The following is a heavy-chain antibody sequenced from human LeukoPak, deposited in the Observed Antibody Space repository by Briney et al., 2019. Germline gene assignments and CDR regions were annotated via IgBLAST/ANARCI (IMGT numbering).Heavy chain of an antibody. J-gene: IGHJ4*02. Sequence: SETLSLTCTVSGASVSSGGYYWTWIRQPPGKGLEWIGYIHDSDNTYYNPSLKSQVTISQDTSKNHFSLKVSSVTAADTAVYYCARAATSSGWYIGYWGQGTLVTVS. CDR1: GASVSSGGYY. V-gene: IGHV4-31*01. CDR3: ARAATSSGWYIGY. D-gene: IGHD6-19*01. CDR2: IHDSDNT.